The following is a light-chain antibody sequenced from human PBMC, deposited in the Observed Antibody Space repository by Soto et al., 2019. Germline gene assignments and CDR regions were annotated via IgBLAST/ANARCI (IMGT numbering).Light chain of an antibody. CDR2: EVS. V-gene: IGLV2-14*01. J-gene: IGLJ2*01. CDR3: SSYTSSTTVV. CDR1: SSDVGNYNY. Sequence: QSALTQPASVSGSPGQSIAISCTGTSSDVGNYNYVSWYQQHPGKAPKVMIYEVSNRPSGVSNRFSGSKSGNTASLTISGLQAEDEDDYYCSSYTSSTTVVFGGGTKLTVL.